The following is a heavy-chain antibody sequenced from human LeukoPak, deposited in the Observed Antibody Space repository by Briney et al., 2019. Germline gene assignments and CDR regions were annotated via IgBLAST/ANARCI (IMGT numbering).Heavy chain of an antibody. V-gene: IGHV1-69*05. CDR3: ARGAWGYNYGYHNY. J-gene: IGHJ4*02. CDR1: GGTFSYA. CDR2: NIPIFGTT. D-gene: IGHD5-18*01. Sequence: SVKVSCKVSGGTFSYAISWVRQAPGQGLEWMGGNIPIFGTTDYAQNFQGRDTFTTDESTSTAYMELSSLRSEDTAIYYCARGAWGYNYGYHNYWGQGTLVTVSS.